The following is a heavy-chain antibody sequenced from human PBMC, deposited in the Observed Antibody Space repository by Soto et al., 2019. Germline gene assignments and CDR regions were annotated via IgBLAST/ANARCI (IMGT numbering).Heavy chain of an antibody. Sequence: QVQLVQSGAEVKKPGASVKVSCKASGYTFTGYYMHWVRQAPGQGLEWMGWINPNSGGTNYAQKFQGRVTMTRDTSISTAYMERGRLRSDDTAGYYCARAMTTVTTMVDGMDVWGQGTTVTGSS. D-gene: IGHD4-17*01. CDR2: INPNSGGT. J-gene: IGHJ6*02. V-gene: IGHV1-2*02. CDR1: GYTFTGYY. CDR3: ARAMTTVTTMVDGMDV.